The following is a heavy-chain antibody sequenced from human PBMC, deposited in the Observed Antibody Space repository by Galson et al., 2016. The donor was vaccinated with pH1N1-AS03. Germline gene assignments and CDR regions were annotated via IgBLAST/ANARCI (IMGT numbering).Heavy chain of an antibody. CDR2: ISGDGDVT. CDR1: GFTFSNFA. CDR3: ATDGTNGLLRWKY. V-gene: IGHV3-23*01. Sequence: SLRLSCAASGFTFSNFAMSWVRQGPGEGLEWVSAISGDGDVTYYADSMKGRFIISRDNSKDTLYLQMSGLRAEDTAEYYCATDGTNGLLRWKYWGQGTRVTVSS. J-gene: IGHJ4*02. D-gene: IGHD4-23*01.